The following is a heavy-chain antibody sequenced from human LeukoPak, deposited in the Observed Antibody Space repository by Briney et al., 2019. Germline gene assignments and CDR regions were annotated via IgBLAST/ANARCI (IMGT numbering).Heavy chain of an antibody. D-gene: IGHD3-22*01. CDR3: ARSHTYYYDSSGCQIDY. J-gene: IGHJ4*02. CDR2: INHSGST. CDR1: GGSFSGYY. Sequence: SETLSLTCAVYGGSFSGYYWSWIRQPPGKGLEWIGEINHSGSTNYNPSLKSRVTISVDTPKNQFSLKLSSVTAADTAVYYCARSHTYYYDSSGCQIDYWGQGTLVTVSS. V-gene: IGHV4-34*01.